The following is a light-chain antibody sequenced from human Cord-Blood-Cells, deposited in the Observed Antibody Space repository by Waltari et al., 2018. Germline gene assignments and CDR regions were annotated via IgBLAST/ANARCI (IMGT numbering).Light chain of an antibody. Sequence: QSVLTQPPSVSAAPGQKVTISCSGSSPNIGNNYVSWYQQLPGTAPKLLVYDKKKRPSGIPDRFSGSKSGTASTLGITGLQTGDEADYYCGTWDSSLSAGVFGGGTKLTVL. V-gene: IGLV1-51*01. J-gene: IGLJ2*01. CDR3: GTWDSSLSAGV. CDR1: SPNIGNNY. CDR2: DKK.